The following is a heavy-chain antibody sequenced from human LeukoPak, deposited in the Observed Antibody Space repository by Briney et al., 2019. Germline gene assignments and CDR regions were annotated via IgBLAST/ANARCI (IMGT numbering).Heavy chain of an antibody. CDR1: GFSFSSYG. CDR2: IWYDGSKK. V-gene: IGHV3-33*01. CDR3: ARGAVTSCYNC. D-gene: IGHD2-2*02. J-gene: IGHJ4*02. Sequence: PGGSLRLSCAASGFSFSSYGMHWVRQAPGKGLEWVAVIWYDGSKKYYADSVKGRFIISRDNSRNTLYLQMNSLRVEDTTVHYCARGAVTSCYNCWGQGTLVTVSS.